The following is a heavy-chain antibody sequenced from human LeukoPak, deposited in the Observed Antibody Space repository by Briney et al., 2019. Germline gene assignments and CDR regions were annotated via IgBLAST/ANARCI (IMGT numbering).Heavy chain of an antibody. J-gene: IGHJ6*02. Sequence: GGSLRLSCSASGFTFSSYAMHWVRQAPGKGLEYVSAISSNGGSPYYAHSLQGRFNISRDNSKNTLYLQMSSLRAEDTAVYYCVKSPPLSFGLMDVWGRGTTVSVFS. CDR1: GFTFSSYA. V-gene: IGHV3-64D*09. CDR3: VKSPPLSFGLMDV. CDR2: ISSNGGSP. D-gene: IGHD3-10*01.